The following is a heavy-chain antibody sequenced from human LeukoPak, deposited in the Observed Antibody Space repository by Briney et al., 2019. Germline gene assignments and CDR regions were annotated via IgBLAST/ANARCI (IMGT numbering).Heavy chain of an antibody. CDR3: AREQITIFGVVINGMDV. V-gene: IGHV1-69*04. J-gene: IGHJ6*02. Sequence: SVKVSCKASEGTFSSYAISWVRQAPGQGLEWMGRIIPILGIANYAQKFQGRVTITADKSTSTAYMELSSLRSEDTAVYYCAREQITIFGVVINGMDVWGQGTTVTVSS. CDR2: IIPILGIA. D-gene: IGHD3-3*01. CDR1: EGTFSSYA.